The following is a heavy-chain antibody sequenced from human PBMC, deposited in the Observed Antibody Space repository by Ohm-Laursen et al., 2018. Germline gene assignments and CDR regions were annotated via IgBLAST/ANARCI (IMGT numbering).Heavy chain of an antibody. CDR1: GGSFSGYY. J-gene: IGHJ6*02. Sequence: TLSLTCAVYGGSFSGYYRSWIRQPPGKGLEWIGEINHSGSTNYNPSLKSRVTMSLDTSRNEFSLKVNFVTVADTAVYYCARDNGIYGMDVWGQGTTVTVSS. V-gene: IGHV4-34*01. CDR2: INHSGST. CDR3: ARDNGIYGMDV. D-gene: IGHD2-8*01.